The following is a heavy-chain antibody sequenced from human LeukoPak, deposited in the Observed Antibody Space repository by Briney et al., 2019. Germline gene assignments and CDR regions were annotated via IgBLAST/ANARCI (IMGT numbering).Heavy chain of an antibody. CDR1: GGSISSGSDY. D-gene: IGHD2-15*01. V-gene: IGHV4-61*02. J-gene: IGHJ4*02. Sequence: SETLSLTCTVSGGSISSGSDYWTWIRQPAGKGLEWIGRIYTNGGTDYNPYLKSRVTISLDTSKNQFSLKLSSVTATDTAVYYCARERLGYCNGAYCPFDNWGQGTLVTVSS. CDR3: ARERLGYCNGAYCPFDN. CDR2: IYTNGGT.